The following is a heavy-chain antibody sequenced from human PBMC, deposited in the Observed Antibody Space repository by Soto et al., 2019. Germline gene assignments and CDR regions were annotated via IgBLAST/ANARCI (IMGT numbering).Heavy chain of an antibody. V-gene: IGHV3-48*02. D-gene: IGHD3-10*01. Sequence: PGGSLRLSCAASGFTFSSYSMNWVRQAPGKGLEWVSYISSSSSTIYYADSVKGRFTISRDNAKNSLYLQMNSLRDEDTAVYYCARAPPYITMVRGVIKDPYYYYGMDVWGQGTTVTVSS. CDR1: GFTFSSYS. CDR2: ISSSSSTI. CDR3: ARAPPYITMVRGVIKDPYYYYGMDV. J-gene: IGHJ6*02.